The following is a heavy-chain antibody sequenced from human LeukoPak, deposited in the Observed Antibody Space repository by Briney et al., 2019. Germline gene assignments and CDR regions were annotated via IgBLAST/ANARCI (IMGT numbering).Heavy chain of an antibody. CDR3: ARGGTSYHYWYFDL. J-gene: IGHJ2*01. Sequence: SVKVSCKASGYTFTGYYMHWVRQAPGQGLEWMGGIIPIFGTANYAQKFQGRVTITADESTSTAYMELSSLRSEDTAVYYCARGGTSYHYWYFDLWGRGTLVTVSS. D-gene: IGHD2-2*01. CDR1: GYTFTGYY. V-gene: IGHV1-69*13. CDR2: IIPIFGTA.